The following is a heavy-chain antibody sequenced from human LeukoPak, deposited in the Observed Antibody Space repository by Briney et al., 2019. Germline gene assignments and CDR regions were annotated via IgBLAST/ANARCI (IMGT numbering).Heavy chain of an antibody. V-gene: IGHV3-11*01. D-gene: IGHD5-24*01. J-gene: IGHJ4*02. Sequence: PGGSLRLSCAASGFTFSDYYMTWIRQAPGKGLEWVSYISSSGSMTYYADSVKGRFTISRDNAKNSVYLQVNSLRAEDTGMCFCARDPQRGDGYNFDYWGQGTLVTVSS. CDR3: ARDPQRGDGYNFDY. CDR1: GFTFSDYY. CDR2: ISSSGSMT.